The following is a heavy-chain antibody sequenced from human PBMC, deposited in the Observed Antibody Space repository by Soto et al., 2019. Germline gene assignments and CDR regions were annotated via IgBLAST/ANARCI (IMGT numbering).Heavy chain of an antibody. V-gene: IGHV3-30-3*01. D-gene: IGHD1-1*01. CDR1: GFTFSSYA. CDR3: SRSTGTTYGVDD. CDR2: ISYDGSIK. Sequence: TGGSLRLSCAASGFTFSSYAMHWVRQAPGKGLEWVAVISYDGSIKYYADSVKGRFTISRDNSKNTLYLQMNSLRAEDTAVYDFSRSTGTTYGVDDWGQGTLVTVSS. J-gene: IGHJ4*02.